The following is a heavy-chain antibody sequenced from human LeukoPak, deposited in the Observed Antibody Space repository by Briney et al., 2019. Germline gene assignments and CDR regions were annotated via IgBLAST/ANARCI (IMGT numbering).Heavy chain of an antibody. CDR1: GGSFSSGSYY. V-gene: IGHV4-61*01. J-gene: IGHJ4*02. D-gene: IGHD5-24*01. Sequence: SETLSLTCTVSGGSFSSGSYYWSWIRQPPGKGLEWIGYIYYSGSTNYNPSLKSRVTISVDTSKNQFSLKLSSVTAADTAVYYCARGDGYNWDYWGQGTLVTVSS. CDR2: IYYSGST. CDR3: ARGDGYNWDY.